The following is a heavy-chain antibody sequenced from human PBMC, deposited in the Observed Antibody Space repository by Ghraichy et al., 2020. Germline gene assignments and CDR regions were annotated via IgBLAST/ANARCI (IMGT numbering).Heavy chain of an antibody. J-gene: IGHJ4*02. V-gene: IGHV4-4*09. D-gene: IGHD4-17*01. CDR1: GDSISAYY. CDR3: ARRGDYARAFLDY. CDR2: IRPSGNT. Sequence: SETLSLTCAVSGDSISAYYWNWIRQTPGKGLEWIANIRPSGNTNYNPSLKSRVTLSVDTSLNHFSLKLNSVTAADTAFYYCARRGDYARAFLDYWGQGLLVTVSS.